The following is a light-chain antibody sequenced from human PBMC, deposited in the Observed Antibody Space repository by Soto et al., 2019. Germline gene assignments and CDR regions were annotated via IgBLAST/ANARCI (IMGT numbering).Light chain of an antibody. CDR3: QQYNRYFPLT. CDR1: QSISSW. CDR2: KAS. J-gene: IGKJ4*01. Sequence: DIEITQSASILSASVGDRVTITRRASQSISSWLAWYQQNPGKAPKLLIYKASGLESGVPSRFSGSGSGTDCTLAISSLQPDDVATYYCQQYNRYFPLTFGGGTKVDIK. V-gene: IGKV1-5*03.